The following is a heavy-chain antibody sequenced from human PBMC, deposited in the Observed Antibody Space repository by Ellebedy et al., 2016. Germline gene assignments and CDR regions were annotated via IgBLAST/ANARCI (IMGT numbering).Heavy chain of an antibody. CDR2: ISSGGDT. CDR3: ASGFDYDSVTGYSPHGPWLDY. Sequence: GGSLRLXXAASGVIVYTNYMTWVRQAPGKGLEWVSAISSGGDTHYADSVKGRFTISRDNAKNSLYLRMNSLRAEDTAVYYCASGFDYDSVTGYSPHGPWLDYWGQGTLVTVSS. J-gene: IGHJ4*02. CDR1: GVIVYTNY. D-gene: IGHD3-9*01. V-gene: IGHV3-53*01.